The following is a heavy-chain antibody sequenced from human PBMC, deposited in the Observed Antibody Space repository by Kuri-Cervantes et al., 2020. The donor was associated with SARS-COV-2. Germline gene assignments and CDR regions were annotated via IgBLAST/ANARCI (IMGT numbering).Heavy chain of an antibody. CDR2: ISGSGGST. D-gene: IGHD2-2*02. J-gene: IGHJ4*02. Sequence: GESLKISCAASGFTFSSYAMSWVRQAPGKGLEWVSAISGSGGSTYYADSVKGWFTISRDNSKNTLYLQMNSLRAEDTAVYYCARYCSSVSCYSLRAILDYWGPGTLVTVSS. CDR3: ARYCSSVSCYSLRAILDY. CDR1: GFTFSSYA. V-gene: IGHV3-23*01.